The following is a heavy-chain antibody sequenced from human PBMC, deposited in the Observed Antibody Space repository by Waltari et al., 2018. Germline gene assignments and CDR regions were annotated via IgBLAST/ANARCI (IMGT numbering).Heavy chain of an antibody. Sequence: QLQLQESGPGLVKPSETLSLTCAVSGGSISSNNYYWDWIRQPPGKGLEWIGSIYYSGSTYYNPALESRVTMSVDTSKNHFSRKLGSVTAADTSLYYCARHSAYAGTGYYYGMDVWGQGTTVTVSS. J-gene: IGHJ6*02. CDR1: GGSISSNNYY. CDR2: IYYSGST. V-gene: IGHV4-39*01. CDR3: ARHSAYAGTGYYYGMDV. D-gene: IGHD6-13*01.